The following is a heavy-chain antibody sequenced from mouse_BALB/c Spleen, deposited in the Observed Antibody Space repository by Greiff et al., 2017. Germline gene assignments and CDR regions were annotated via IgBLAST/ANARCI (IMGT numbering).Heavy chain of an antibody. J-gene: IGHJ2*01. CDR1: GYSITSGYY. CDR3: ARDREDGYYSY. D-gene: IGHD2-3*01. Sequence: EVKLLESGPGLVKPSQSLSLTCSVTGYSITSGYYWNWIRQFPGNKLEWMGYISYDGSNNYNPSLKNRISITRDTSKNQFFLKLNSVTTEDTATYYCARDREDGYYSYWGQGTTLTVSS. V-gene: IGHV3-6*02. CDR2: ISYDGSN.